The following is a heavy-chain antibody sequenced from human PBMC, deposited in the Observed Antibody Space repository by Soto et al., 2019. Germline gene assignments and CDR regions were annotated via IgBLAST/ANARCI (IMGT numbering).Heavy chain of an antibody. Sequence: GGSLRLSCAASGFTFSSYAMSWVRQAPGKGLEWVSAISGSGGSTYYADSVKGRFTISRDNSKNTLYLQMNSLRAEDTAVYYCAKAFVVGNYYYYYMDVWGKGTTVTVSS. V-gene: IGHV3-23*01. J-gene: IGHJ6*03. CDR2: ISGSGGST. CDR3: AKAFVVGNYYYYYMDV. CDR1: GFTFSSYA. D-gene: IGHD2-15*01.